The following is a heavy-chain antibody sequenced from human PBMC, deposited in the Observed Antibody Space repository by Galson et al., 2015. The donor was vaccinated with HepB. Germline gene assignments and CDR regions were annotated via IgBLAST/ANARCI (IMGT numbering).Heavy chain of an antibody. CDR3: GAAYSNYYYGMDV. V-gene: IGHV1-69*13. Sequence: SVKVSCKASGGTFSSYAISWVRQAPGQGLEWMGGIIPIFGTANYAQKFQGRVTITADESTSTAYMELGSLRSEDTAVYYCGAAYSNYYYGMDVWGQGTTVTVSS. CDR1: GGTFSSYA. CDR2: IIPIFGTA. D-gene: IGHD4-11*01. J-gene: IGHJ6*02.